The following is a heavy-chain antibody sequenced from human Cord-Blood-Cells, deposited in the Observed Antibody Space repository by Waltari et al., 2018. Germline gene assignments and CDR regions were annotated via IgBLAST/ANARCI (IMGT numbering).Heavy chain of an antibody. D-gene: IGHD1-20*01. V-gene: IGHV7-4-1*01. Sequence: QVQLVQSGSELTKPGASVKVSCKASGYTFTSYAMNWVRPAPGQGLEWMGWINTNTGNPTYAQGFTGRFVFSLDTSVSTAYLQICSLKAEDTAVYYCASNWNYYYYYGMDVWGQGTTVTVSS. CDR1: GYTFTSYA. J-gene: IGHJ6*02. CDR3: ASNWNYYYYYGMDV. CDR2: INTNTGNP.